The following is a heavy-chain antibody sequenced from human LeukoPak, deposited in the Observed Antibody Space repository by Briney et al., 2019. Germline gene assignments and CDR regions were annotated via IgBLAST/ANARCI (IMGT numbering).Heavy chain of an antibody. CDR3: AKGGTMVPFDY. D-gene: IGHD3-10*01. CDR1: GFTFSSYG. Sequence: PGGSLRLSCAASGFTFSSYGMSWVRQAPGKGLEWVSAISGSGGSTYYADSVKGRFTISRDNSKSTLYLQVNSLRAEDTAVYYCAKGGTMVPFDYWGQGTLVTVSS. J-gene: IGHJ4*02. CDR2: ISGSGGST. V-gene: IGHV3-23*01.